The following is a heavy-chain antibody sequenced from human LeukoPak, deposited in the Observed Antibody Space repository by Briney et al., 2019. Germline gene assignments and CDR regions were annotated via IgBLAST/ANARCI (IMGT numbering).Heavy chain of an antibody. CDR3: ARGGRRFRQQVVPPSDAQNGYSFDF. Sequence: SETLSLTCTVSNGSMTNNYWSWIRQPPGKGLEGIGYVYSSGSTIYIPSLKSRVTISIDPSKNQFSLKLISVTAADTAVYYCARGGRRFRQQVVPPSDAQNGYSFDFWGQGTLVTVSS. D-gene: IGHD6-13*01. CDR2: VYSSGST. CDR1: NGSMTNNY. V-gene: IGHV4-59*01. J-gene: IGHJ4*02.